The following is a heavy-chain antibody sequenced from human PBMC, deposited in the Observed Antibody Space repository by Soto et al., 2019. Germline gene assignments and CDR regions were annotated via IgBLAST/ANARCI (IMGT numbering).Heavy chain of an antibody. CDR2: LTNDGGYT. CDR1: GFTFSGHY. CDR3: AKDRREHSTRTDAFSV. Sequence: GGSLRLSCKASGFTFSGHYMNWIRQAPGKGLEWLAYLTNDGGYTYYADSVRGRFTIWRDNAKDSLYLQINDLRADDTGVYYCAKDRREHSTRTDAFSVWGQGSTVTVS. D-gene: IGHD4-4*01. V-gene: IGHV3-11*01. J-gene: IGHJ3*01.